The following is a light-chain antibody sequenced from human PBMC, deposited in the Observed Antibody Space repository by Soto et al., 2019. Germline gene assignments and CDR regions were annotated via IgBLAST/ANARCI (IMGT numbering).Light chain of an antibody. CDR1: QSVSSSY. Sequence: EIVLTPSPGTLSLSPGERATLSCRASQSVSSSYFAWYQQKPGQAPRLLIYGASSRATGIPDRFSGSGSGTDCTLTISRLEPEDFAVYYCQQYGSSPPWTFGQGTKVEIK. V-gene: IGKV3-20*01. CDR3: QQYGSSPPWT. CDR2: GAS. J-gene: IGKJ1*01.